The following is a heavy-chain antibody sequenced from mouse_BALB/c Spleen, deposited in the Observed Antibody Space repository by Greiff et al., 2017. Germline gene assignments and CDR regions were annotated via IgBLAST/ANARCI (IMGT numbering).Heavy chain of an antibody. Sequence: EVKLQESGPGLVKPSQSLSLTCTVTGYSITSDYAWNWIRQFPGNKLEWMGYISYSGSTSYNPSLKSRISITRDTSKNQFFLQLNSVTTEDTATYDCARGLRRNYAMDYWGQGTSVTVSS. CDR1: GYSITSDYA. CDR3: ARGLRRNYAMDY. CDR2: ISYSGST. V-gene: IGHV3-2*02. D-gene: IGHD2-2*01. J-gene: IGHJ4*01.